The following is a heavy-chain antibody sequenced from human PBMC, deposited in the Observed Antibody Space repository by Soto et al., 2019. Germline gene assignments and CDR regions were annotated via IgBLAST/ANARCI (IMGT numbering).Heavy chain of an antibody. CDR2: IIPVFDTV. D-gene: IGHD6-6*01. CDR3: ARKVASSDDAFDI. CDR1: GGLFSSYA. J-gene: IGHJ3*02. Sequence: QEQLVQSGAEVKKSGSSVKVSCKDTGGLFSSYAVSWVRQAPGQGLEWMGGIIPVFDTVYYAQKFQGRLTIAADSSTSTAYMELSTLRSDDTAVYYCARKVASSDDAFDIWGQGTMVTVSS. V-gene: IGHV1-69*06.